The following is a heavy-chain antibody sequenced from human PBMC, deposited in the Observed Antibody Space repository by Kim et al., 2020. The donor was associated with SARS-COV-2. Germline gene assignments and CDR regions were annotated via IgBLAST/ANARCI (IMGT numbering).Heavy chain of an antibody. CDR1: GFTFSDYG. D-gene: IGHD7-27*01. CDR2: IRYNGDRK. J-gene: IGHJ3*02. Sequence: GGSLRLSCAAPGFTFSDYGMDWVRQAPGKGLEWISGIRYNGDRKYYGDPVKGRFTISRDDSRNIVYQQMNSLRGEDAAIYYWGRGSSRWGQNPSDIWGHGTLVTVSS. CDR3: GRGSSRWGQNPSDI. V-gene: IGHV3-23*01.